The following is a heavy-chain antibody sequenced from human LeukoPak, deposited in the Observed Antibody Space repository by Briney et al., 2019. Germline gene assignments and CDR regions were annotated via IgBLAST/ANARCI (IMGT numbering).Heavy chain of an antibody. CDR3: ASTYYYGSGSYLVDY. D-gene: IGHD3-10*01. Sequence: SVKVSCKVSGGTFSSYAISWVRQTPGQGLEWMGRIIPILGIANYAQKFQGRVTITADKSTSTAYMELSSLRSEDTAVYYCASTYYYGSGSYLVDYWGQGTLVTVSS. CDR1: GGTFSSYA. CDR2: IIPILGIA. J-gene: IGHJ4*02. V-gene: IGHV1-69*04.